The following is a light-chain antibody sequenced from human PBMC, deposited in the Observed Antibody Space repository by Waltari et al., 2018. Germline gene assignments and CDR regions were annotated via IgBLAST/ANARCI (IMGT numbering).Light chain of an antibody. J-gene: IGLJ3*02. CDR2: VNRDGSH. Sequence: QLVLTQSPSASASLGASVKLTCTLSSGHSTNVIAWLQQRPEKGPRYLMKVNRDGSHNKGDEIPDRFSGSSSGAERYLTISRRQSEDEADYYCQTGGHGTWVFGGGTKLTVL. V-gene: IGLV4-69*01. CDR3: QTGGHGTWV. CDR1: SGHSTNV.